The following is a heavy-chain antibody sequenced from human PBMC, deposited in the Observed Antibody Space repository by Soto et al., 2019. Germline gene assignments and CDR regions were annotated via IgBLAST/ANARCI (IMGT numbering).Heavy chain of an antibody. D-gene: IGHD3-3*01. CDR2: INSRGSTV. CDR1: GFIFSSFE. J-gene: IGHJ3*02. CDR3: ARDFETRFLEYLYAFDI. V-gene: IGHV3-48*03. Sequence: QLVGSGGGLVQPGGSLRLSCAASGFIFSSFEMNWVRQVPGKGLEWVAYINSRGSTVYYADSVRGRFTVSRDNAKNSMYLQLNNLRPEDTAVYYCARDFETRFLEYLYAFDIWGQGTVVTVSS.